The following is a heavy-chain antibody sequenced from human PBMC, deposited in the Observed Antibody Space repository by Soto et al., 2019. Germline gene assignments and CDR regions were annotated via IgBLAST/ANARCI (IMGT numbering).Heavy chain of an antibody. CDR2: INAGNGNT. J-gene: IGHJ6*02. CDR1: GYTFTSYA. D-gene: IGHD2-2*01. CDR3: ARRQIVVVPAAIDNYYYYYGMDV. Sequence: ASVKVSCKASGYTFTSYAMHWVRQAPGQRLEWIGWINAGNGNTKYSQKFQGRVTITRDTSASTAYMELSSLRSEDTAVYYCARRQIVVVPAAIDNYYYYYGMDVWGQGTPVTVSS. V-gene: IGHV1-3*01.